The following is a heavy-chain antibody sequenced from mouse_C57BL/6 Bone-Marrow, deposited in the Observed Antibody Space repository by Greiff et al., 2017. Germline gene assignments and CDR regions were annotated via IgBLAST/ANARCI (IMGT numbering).Heavy chain of an antibody. J-gene: IGHJ3*01. CDR1: GFNIKDYY. Sequence: VQLQQSGAELVKPGASVKLSCTASGFNIKDYYINWVKQRTEQGLEWIGRIDPEDGETKYAPKFQAKAPITADPSSNTAYLQLSSLTSEDTAVYYCTTGAWFSYWGQGTLVTVSA. CDR3: TTGAWFSY. V-gene: IGHV14-2*01. CDR2: IDPEDGET.